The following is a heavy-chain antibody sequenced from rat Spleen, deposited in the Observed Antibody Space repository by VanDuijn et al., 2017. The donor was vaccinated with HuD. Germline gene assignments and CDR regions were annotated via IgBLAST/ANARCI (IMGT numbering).Heavy chain of an antibody. V-gene: IGHV5-29*01. CDR1: GFTFSNYG. Sequence: EVQLVESGGGLVQPGRSLKLSCAASGFTFSNYGMAWVRQAPTKGLEWVATISYDGSSTYYRDSVKGRFTISRDNAKSTLYLQMDSLRSEDTATYYCARQLYFDYWGQGVMVTVSS. CDR2: ISYDGSST. CDR3: ARQLYFDY. J-gene: IGHJ2*01.